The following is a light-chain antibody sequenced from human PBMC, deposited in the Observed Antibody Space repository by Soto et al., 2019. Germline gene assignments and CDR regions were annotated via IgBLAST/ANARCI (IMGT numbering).Light chain of an antibody. Sequence: EIVMTQSPATLSVSPGERATLSCRASQSVSSNLAWYQQKPGQAPRLLIYGASTRATGIPARFSGSGSGTEFTLTISSRQSEYFAVYYCQQYNNWPPYTFGQGTKLEIK. CDR2: GAS. V-gene: IGKV3-15*01. CDR3: QQYNNWPPYT. J-gene: IGKJ2*01. CDR1: QSVSSN.